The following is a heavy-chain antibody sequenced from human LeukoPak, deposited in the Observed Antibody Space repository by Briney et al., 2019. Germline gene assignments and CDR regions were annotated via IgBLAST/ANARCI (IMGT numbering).Heavy chain of an antibody. CDR1: GFTFSSYA. J-gene: IGHJ4*02. CDR2: ISGSGGST. Sequence: AGGSLRLSCAASGFTFSSYAMSWVRQAPGKGLEWVSAISGSGGSTYYADSVKGRFTISRDNSKNTLYLQMNSLRAEDTAVYHCAKERGYYDFWSGYYPYFDYWGQGTLVTVSS. D-gene: IGHD3-3*01. CDR3: AKERGYYDFWSGYYPYFDY. V-gene: IGHV3-23*01.